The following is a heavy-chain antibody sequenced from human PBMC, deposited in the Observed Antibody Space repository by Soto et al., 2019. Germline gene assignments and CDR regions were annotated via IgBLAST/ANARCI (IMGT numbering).Heavy chain of an antibody. D-gene: IGHD2-21*02. CDR2: IKNDGSDK. V-gene: IGHV3-7*01. Sequence: EVQLVESGGDLVQPGGSLRLSCAASGFSFSNYWMSWVRQAPEKGLEWVANIKNDGSDKYHGASVKGRFTISRDNAKNSLYLQMDSLRAEDTAVYYCARRELVSCGGDCYSKYFQYWGQGTLVTVSS. CDR1: GFSFSNYW. CDR3: ARRELVSCGGDCYSKYFQY. J-gene: IGHJ1*01.